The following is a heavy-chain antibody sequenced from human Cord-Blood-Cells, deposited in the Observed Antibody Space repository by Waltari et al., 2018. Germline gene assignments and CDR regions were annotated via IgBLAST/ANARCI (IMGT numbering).Heavy chain of an antibody. CDR1: GFTSSSYG. V-gene: IGHV3-30*18. Sequence: QVQRVESGGGVVQPGRSLTLSCAASGFTSSSYGMNWVRQAPGKGLEWVAVISYDGSNKYNADSVKGRFTISRDNSKNTLYLQMNSLRAEDTAVYYCAKDDAFRATVTTGFDYWGQGTLVTVSS. CDR2: ISYDGSNK. J-gene: IGHJ4*02. CDR3: AKDDAFRATVTTGFDY. D-gene: IGHD4-4*01.